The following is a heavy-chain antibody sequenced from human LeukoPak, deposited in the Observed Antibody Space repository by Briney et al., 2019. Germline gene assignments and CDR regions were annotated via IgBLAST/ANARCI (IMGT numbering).Heavy chain of an antibody. D-gene: IGHD5-18*01. CDR1: GGSISSYY. CDR2: VYYSGST. CDR3: ARVRGYSYGTWWFDP. J-gene: IGHJ5*02. Sequence: SETLSLTCTVSGGSISSYYWSWIRQPPGKGLEWIGYVYYSGSTNYNPSLKSRVTISVDTSKNQFSLKLTSVTAADTAVYYCARVRGYSYGTWWFDPWGQGTLVTVSS. V-gene: IGHV4-59*08.